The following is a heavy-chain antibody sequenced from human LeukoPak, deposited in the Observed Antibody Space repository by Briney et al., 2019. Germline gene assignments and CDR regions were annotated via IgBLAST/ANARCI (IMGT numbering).Heavy chain of an antibody. CDR1: GFTFSSYE. CDR3: AGDKTTGGYYEFDY. V-gene: IGHV3-21*04. CDR2: ISGSSSYI. Sequence: PGGSLRLSCAASGFTFSSYEMNWVRQAPGKGLEWVSSISGSSSYIYYADSVKGRFTISRDNAKNSLYLQMNSLRAEDAAIYYCAGDKTTGGYYEFDYWGQGTLVTVSP. J-gene: IGHJ4*02. D-gene: IGHD1-26*01.